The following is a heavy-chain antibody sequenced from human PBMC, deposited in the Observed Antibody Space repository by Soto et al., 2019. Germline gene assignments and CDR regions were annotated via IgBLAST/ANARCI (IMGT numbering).Heavy chain of an antibody. J-gene: IGHJ3*02. CDR2: INPNSGGT. CDR3: ARDPSLGGSGWYAFDI. V-gene: IGHV1-2*04. Sequence: GPSVKVSCKASGYTFTGYYMHWVRQAPGQGLEWMGWINPNSGGTNYAQKFQGWVTMTRDTSISTAYMELSRLRSDDTAVYYCARDPSLGGSGWYAFDIWGQGTMVTVSS. D-gene: IGHD6-19*01. CDR1: GYTFTGYY.